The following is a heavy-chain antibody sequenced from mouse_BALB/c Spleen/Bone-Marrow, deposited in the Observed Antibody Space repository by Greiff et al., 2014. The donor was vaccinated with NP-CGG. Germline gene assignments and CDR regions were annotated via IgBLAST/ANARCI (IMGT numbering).Heavy chain of an antibody. CDR3: ARSGRYYFDY. CDR2: INPGSGGA. J-gene: IGHJ2*01. Sequence: VHLVESGAELVRPGTAVNVSCKASGYAFTNYLIEWVKQRPGQGLEWIGVINPGSGGANYNEKFKGKATLTADKSSSTAYMQLSSLTSDDSAVYFCARSGRYYFDYWGQGTTLTVSS. CDR1: GYAFTNYL. V-gene: IGHV1-54*01.